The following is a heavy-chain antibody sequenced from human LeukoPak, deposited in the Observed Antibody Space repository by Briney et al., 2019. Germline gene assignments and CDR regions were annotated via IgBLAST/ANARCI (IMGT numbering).Heavy chain of an antibody. V-gene: IGHV1-2*02. Sequence: ASVKVSCKASGYTFTGYYMHWVRQAPGQGLEWMGWINPNSGGTNYAQKFQGRVTMTRDTSISTAYMELSRLRSDDTAVYYCARGPIAAAGTLDYWGQGTLVTVSS. D-gene: IGHD6-13*01. CDR3: ARGPIAAAGTLDY. CDR1: GYTFTGYY. CDR2: INPNSGGT. J-gene: IGHJ4*02.